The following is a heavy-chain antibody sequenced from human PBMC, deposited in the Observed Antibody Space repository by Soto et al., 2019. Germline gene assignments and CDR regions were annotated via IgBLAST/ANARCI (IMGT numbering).Heavy chain of an antibody. CDR2: IWYDGSNK. CDR1: GFTFSSYG. CDR3: ARDEGGYCSSTSCYFFPPHDY. J-gene: IGHJ4*02. V-gene: IGHV3-33*01. D-gene: IGHD2-2*01. Sequence: GGSLRLSCAASGFTFSSYGMHWVRQAPGKGLEWVAVIWYDGSNKYYADSVKGRFTISRDNSKNTLYLQMNSLRAEDTAVYYCARDEGGYCSSTSCYFFPPHDYWGQGTLVTVSS.